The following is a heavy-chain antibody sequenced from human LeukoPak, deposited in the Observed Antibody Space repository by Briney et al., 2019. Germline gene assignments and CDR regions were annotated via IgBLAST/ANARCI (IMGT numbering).Heavy chain of an antibody. CDR3: AKDLTSLVGATRVDY. D-gene: IGHD1-26*01. Sequence: GGSLRLSCAASGFTLSGDYMSWVRQAPGKGLEWVSVIFGAGTTYYADSVKGRFTISRDNSKSTLYLQMNSLRAEDTAVFYCAKDLTSLVGATRVDYWGQGTLVTVSS. V-gene: IGHV3-53*05. J-gene: IGHJ4*02. CDR1: GFTLSGDY. CDR2: IFGAGTT.